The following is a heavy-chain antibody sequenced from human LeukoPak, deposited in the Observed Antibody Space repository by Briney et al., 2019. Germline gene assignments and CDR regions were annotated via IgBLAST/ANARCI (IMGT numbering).Heavy chain of an antibody. Sequence: ASVKVSCKASGYTFTSYGISWVRQAPGQGLEWMGWISAYNGNTNYAQKLQGRVTMTTDTSTSTAYMELRSLRSDDTAVYYCARVSRTIFGVVIINYFDYWGQGTLVTVSS. V-gene: IGHV1-18*01. CDR3: ARVSRTIFGVVIINYFDY. CDR2: ISAYNGNT. J-gene: IGHJ4*02. CDR1: GYTFTSYG. D-gene: IGHD3-3*01.